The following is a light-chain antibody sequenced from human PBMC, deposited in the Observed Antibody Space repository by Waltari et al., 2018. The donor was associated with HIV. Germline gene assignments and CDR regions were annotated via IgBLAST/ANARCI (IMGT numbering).Light chain of an antibody. CDR3: GTWDNSLSAGF. CDR1: SSSFGNNY. Sequence: PPSVSAPPGQKVTISCSGSSSSFGNNYVSWYQQVPGTAPKLLIYDNNRRPSGIPDRFSGSKSGTSATLAITGLQTGDEADYYCGTWDNSLSAGFFGGGTKLTVL. V-gene: IGLV1-51*01. J-gene: IGLJ2*01. CDR2: DNN.